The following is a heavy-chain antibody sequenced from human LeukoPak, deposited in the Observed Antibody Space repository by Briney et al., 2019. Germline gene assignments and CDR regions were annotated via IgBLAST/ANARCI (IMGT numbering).Heavy chain of an antibody. Sequence: SETLSLTCRVPGGSISSYYWSWIRQPAGKGLEWIGRIYSNESTNCNPSLKSRVTMSVDTSKNQISLKLTSVTAADTAVYYCARGVNWNDKGRYFDYWGQGTLVTVSS. J-gene: IGHJ4*02. CDR1: GGSISSYY. CDR2: IYSNEST. CDR3: ARGVNWNDKGRYFDY. V-gene: IGHV4-4*07. D-gene: IGHD1-1*01.